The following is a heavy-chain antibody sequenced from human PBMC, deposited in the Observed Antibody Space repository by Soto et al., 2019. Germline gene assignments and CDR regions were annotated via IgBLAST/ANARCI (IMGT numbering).Heavy chain of an antibody. CDR1: GYRFTNYW. V-gene: IGHV5-51*01. CDR3: ARHTYYYGVDI. Sequence: GESLKISCKGSGYRFTNYWIGWVRQMPGKGLEWMGISYPGDSETRYSPSFQGQVTISADKSINTACLQWSSLKASDTATYYCARHTYYYGVDIWGQGTTVTVSS. J-gene: IGHJ6*02. CDR2: SYPGDSET.